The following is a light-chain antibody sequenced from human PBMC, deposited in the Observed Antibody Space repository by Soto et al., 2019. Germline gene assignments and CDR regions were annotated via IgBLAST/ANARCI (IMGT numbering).Light chain of an antibody. J-gene: IGKJ1*01. CDR1: QSLTSSY. CDR3: QHYGYSLWT. V-gene: IGKV3-20*01. Sequence: EIVLTQSPGTLSLSPGETATRSCRASQSLTSSYLAWYQQRPGPAPSLLIYGVSSRATGIPDRFSGSGSGTDFTLTITRLEPEDFAVYYCQHYGYSLWTFGQGTKVDIK. CDR2: GVS.